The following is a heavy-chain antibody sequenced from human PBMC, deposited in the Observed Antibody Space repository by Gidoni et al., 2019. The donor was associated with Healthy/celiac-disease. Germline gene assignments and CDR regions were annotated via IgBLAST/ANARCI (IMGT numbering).Heavy chain of an antibody. CDR2: INWNGGST. V-gene: IGHV3-20*03. J-gene: IGHJ5*02. CDR1: GFTFADYG. CDR3: ARDRSLAAAGTRLYNWFDP. D-gene: IGHD6-13*01. Sequence: EVQLVESGGGVVRPGGSLRLSFAASGFTFADYGMSWVRQAPGKGLEWVSGINWNGGSTGYADSVKGRFTISRDNAKNSLYLQMNSLRAEDTALYYCARDRSLAAAGTRLYNWFDPWGQGTLVTVSS.